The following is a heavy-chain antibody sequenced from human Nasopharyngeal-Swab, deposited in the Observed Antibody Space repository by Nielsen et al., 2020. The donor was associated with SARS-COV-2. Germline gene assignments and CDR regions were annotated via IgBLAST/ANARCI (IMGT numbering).Heavy chain of an antibody. Sequence: WIRADPGTGLEWIGYIYYSGSTNYNPSLKSRVTISVDTSKNQFSLKLSSVTAADTAVYYCARGGRGIFGVVTNFDYWGQGTLVTVSS. V-gene: IGHV4-59*01. J-gene: IGHJ4*02. CDR3: ARGGRGIFGVVTNFDY. D-gene: IGHD3-3*01. CDR2: IYYSGST.